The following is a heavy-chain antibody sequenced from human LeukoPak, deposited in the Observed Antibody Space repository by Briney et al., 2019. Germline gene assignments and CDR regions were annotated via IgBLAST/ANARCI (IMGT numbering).Heavy chain of an antibody. CDR1: GASINSHY. J-gene: IGHJ4*02. Sequence: PSETLSLTCTVSGASINSHYWGWIRQPAGKGLEWIGRIYISESTNYNSSLQSRVTMSVDTSKNQFSLKLTSVTAADTAVYYCARALNPLPGTYYFDYWGQGTLVTVSS. V-gene: IGHV4-4*07. CDR2: IYISEST. CDR3: ARALNPLPGTYYFDY. D-gene: IGHD2-15*01.